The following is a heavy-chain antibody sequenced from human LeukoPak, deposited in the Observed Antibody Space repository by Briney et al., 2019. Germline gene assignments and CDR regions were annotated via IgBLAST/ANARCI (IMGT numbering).Heavy chain of an antibody. Sequence: GGSLRLSCAASGFTFSSYGMHWVRQAPGKGLEWVAVISYDGSNKYYADSVKGRFTISRDNSKNTLYLQMNSLRAEDTAVYYCAREWIQLWARGVPFDIWGQGTMVTVSS. V-gene: IGHV3-30*03. J-gene: IGHJ3*02. CDR2: ISYDGSNK. D-gene: IGHD5-18*01. CDR1: GFTFSSYG. CDR3: AREWIQLWARGVPFDI.